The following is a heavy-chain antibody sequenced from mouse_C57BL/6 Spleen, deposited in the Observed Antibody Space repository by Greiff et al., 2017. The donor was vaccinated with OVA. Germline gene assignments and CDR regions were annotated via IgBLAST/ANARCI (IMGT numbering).Heavy chain of an antibody. J-gene: IGHJ4*01. CDR3: ASIYGSSVYYAMDY. CDR1: GFTFTDYY. V-gene: IGHV7-3*01. Sequence: DVMLVESGGGLVQPGGSLSLSCAASGFTFTDYYMSWVRQPPGKALEWLGFIRNKANGYTTEYSASVKGRFTISRDNSQSILYLQMNALRAEDSATYYCASIYGSSVYYAMDYWGQGTSVTVSS. D-gene: IGHD1-1*01. CDR2: IRNKANGYTT.